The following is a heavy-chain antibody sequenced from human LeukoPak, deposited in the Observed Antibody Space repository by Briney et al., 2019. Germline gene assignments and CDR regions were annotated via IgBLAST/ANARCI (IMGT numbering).Heavy chain of an antibody. J-gene: IGHJ4*02. CDR2: ISGSGGST. D-gene: IGHD3-22*01. Sequence: RESLRLSCAASGSTFSSYVMSWVRQAPGKGLEWVSAISGSGGSTYYADSVKGRFTISRDNSKNTLYLQMNSLRAEDTAVYFCAKAALYYDSSGYDSWGQGTLVTVSS. CDR3: AKAALYYDSSGYDS. V-gene: IGHV3-23*01. CDR1: GSTFSSYV.